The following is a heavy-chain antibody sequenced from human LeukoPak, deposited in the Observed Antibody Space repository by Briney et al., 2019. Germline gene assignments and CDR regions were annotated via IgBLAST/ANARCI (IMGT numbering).Heavy chain of an antibody. J-gene: IGHJ4*02. D-gene: IGHD3-3*01. V-gene: IGHV3-23*01. Sequence: PGGSLRLSCAASGFTFSSYAMSWVRQAPGKGLEWVSAISGGGGSTYYADSVKGRFTISRDNPKNTLYLQMNSLRAEDTAVYYCAKDQSNFWSGYLDYWGQGTLVTVSS. CDR2: ISGGGGST. CDR3: AKDQSNFWSGYLDY. CDR1: GFTFSSYA.